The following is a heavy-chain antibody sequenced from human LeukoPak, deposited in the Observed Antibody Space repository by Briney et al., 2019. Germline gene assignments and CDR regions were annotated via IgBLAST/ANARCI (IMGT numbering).Heavy chain of an antibody. J-gene: IGHJ4*02. Sequence: PGGSLRLSCAASGFTFSSYAMSWVRQAPGKGLEWVSAISGSGGNTYYADSVKGRFTISRDNSKNTLFLQMNSLRAEDTAVYYCARRGDGGRSFDYWGQGTLVTVSS. CDR2: ISGSGGNT. CDR3: ARRGDGGRSFDY. V-gene: IGHV3-23*01. D-gene: IGHD4-23*01. CDR1: GFTFSSYA.